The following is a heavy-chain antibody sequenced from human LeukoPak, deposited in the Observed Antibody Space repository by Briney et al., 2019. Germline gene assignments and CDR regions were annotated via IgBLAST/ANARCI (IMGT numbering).Heavy chain of an antibody. J-gene: IGHJ4*02. V-gene: IGHV4-61*01. Sequence: SETLSLTCTVSGGSFSSGSYYWSWIRQPPGKGLEWIGYIYYSGSTNYNPSLKSRVTISVDMSKNQFSLKLSSVTAADTAVYYCARERGYSGYGSFDYWGQGTLVTVSS. D-gene: IGHD5-12*01. CDR1: GGSFSSGSYY. CDR2: IYYSGST. CDR3: ARERGYSGYGSFDY.